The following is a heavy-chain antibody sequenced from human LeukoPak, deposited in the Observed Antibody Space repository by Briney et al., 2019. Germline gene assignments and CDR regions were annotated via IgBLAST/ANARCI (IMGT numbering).Heavy chain of an antibody. D-gene: IGHD3-10*01. J-gene: IGHJ4*02. V-gene: IGHV3-53*01. CDR3: ARNYGSGPLFDY. CDR2: IYSGGST. CDR1: GLTVSSNY. Sequence: GGSLRLSCAASGLTVSSNYMSWVRKAPGKGLEWVSVIYSGGSTYYADSVKGRFTISRDNSKNTLYLQMNSLRAEDTAVYYCARNYGSGPLFDYWGQGTLFTVSS.